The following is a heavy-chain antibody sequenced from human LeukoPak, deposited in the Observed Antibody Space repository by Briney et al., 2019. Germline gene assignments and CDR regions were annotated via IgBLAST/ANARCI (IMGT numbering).Heavy chain of an antibody. V-gene: IGHV3-30*02. CDR2: IRYDGSHK. CDR1: GFSLSSYG. Sequence: GRSLRLSCAASGFSLSSYGMHWVRQAPGKGLEWVAFIRYDGSHKYYADSVKGRFTVSRDNSKNTLYLQMNSLSADDTAVYSCAKDLNGDHYYWGQGTLVTVSS. J-gene: IGHJ4*02. D-gene: IGHD4-17*01. CDR3: AKDLNGDHYY.